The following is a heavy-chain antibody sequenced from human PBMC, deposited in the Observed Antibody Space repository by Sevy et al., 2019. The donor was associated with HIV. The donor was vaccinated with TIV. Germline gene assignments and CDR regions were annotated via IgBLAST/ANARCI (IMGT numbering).Heavy chain of an antibody. J-gene: IGHJ3*01. Sequence: GGSLRLSCAASGLTFSSYAMNWVRQAPGKGLDWVSTIYGTAGVTYYADSVNGRFTISRDNSKNTLFLQMNSLRAEETAVYYCAGGRFDSSGSFDAFDVWGQGTMVTVS. CDR2: IYGTAGVT. CDR1: GLTFSSYA. D-gene: IGHD3-22*01. V-gene: IGHV3-23*01. CDR3: AGGRFDSSGSFDAFDV.